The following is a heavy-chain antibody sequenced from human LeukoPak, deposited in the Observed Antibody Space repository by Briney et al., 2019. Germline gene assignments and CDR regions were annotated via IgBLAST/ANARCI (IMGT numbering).Heavy chain of an antibody. CDR3: ARQYRYSSGWYVDY. CDR2: IYYSGST. CDR1: GGSISSYY. V-gene: IGHV4-59*08. D-gene: IGHD6-19*01. J-gene: IGHJ4*02. Sequence: SETLSLTCTVSGGSISSYYWSWIRQPPGKRLEWIGHIYYSGSTNYNPSLKSRVTISVDTSKNQFSLKLSSVTAADTAVYYCARQYRYSSGWYVDYWGQGTLVTVSS.